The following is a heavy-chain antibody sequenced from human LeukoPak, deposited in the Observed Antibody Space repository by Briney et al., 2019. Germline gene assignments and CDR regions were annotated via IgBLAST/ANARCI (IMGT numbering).Heavy chain of an antibody. V-gene: IGHV3-30-3*01. CDR1: GFTFSTYF. D-gene: IGHD3-10*01. J-gene: IGHJ3*02. CDR2: IASDGSHT. CDR3: ARERQDTIIHSGAFDI. Sequence: GRSLRLSCAASGFTFSTYFMHWVRQAPAKGLEWVADIASDGSHTFYVESVKGRFTISRDNSKNTLYLQMNSLRAEDTAVYFCARERQDTIIHSGAFDIWGQGTMVTVSS.